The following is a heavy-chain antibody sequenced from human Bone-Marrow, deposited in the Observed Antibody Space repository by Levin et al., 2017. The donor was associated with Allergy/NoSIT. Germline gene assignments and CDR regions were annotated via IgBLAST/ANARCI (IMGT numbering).Heavy chain of an antibody. D-gene: IGHD4-17*01. CDR2: IYKSGST. CDR3: ARELGDYVPDAFDI. J-gene: IGHJ3*02. V-gene: IGHV4-39*02. Sequence: SQTLSLTCTVSGGSISSRDYYWGWIRLSPGKGLEWIGSIYKSGSTYYNPSLKSRVTISVDTSKNQFSLRLSSVTAADTAVYYCARELGDYVPDAFDIWGQGTMVTVSS. CDR1: GGSISSRDYY.